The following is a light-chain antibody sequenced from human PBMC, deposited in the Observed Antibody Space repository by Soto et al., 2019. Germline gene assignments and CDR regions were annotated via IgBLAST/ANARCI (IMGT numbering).Light chain of an antibody. J-gene: IGLJ2*01. V-gene: IGLV2-14*01. CDR3: SSYTSKSSLI. CDR1: MCDVGAYNL. Sequence: QSVLTQPASVSGFLGQAISISCAGAMCDVGAYNLVFWYQQHPGRAPQLIIYEVRNRPSGISFRFSGSKSGNTASLTISELQAEDEADYYCSSYTSKSSLIFGGGTKLTDL. CDR2: EVR.